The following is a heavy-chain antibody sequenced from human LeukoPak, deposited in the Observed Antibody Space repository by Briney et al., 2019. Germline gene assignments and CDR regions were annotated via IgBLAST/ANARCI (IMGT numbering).Heavy chain of an antibody. J-gene: IGHJ3*02. CDR3: AREI. CDR1: GFTFSSSG. Sequence: PGGSLRLSCAASGFTFSSSGMSWVRQAPGKGLDWVSDISSKGDTTYYAESVKGRFTISRDNSKNSLYLQMNSLRAEDTAVYYCAREIWGQGTMVTVSS. CDR2: ISSKGDTT. V-gene: IGHV3-23*01.